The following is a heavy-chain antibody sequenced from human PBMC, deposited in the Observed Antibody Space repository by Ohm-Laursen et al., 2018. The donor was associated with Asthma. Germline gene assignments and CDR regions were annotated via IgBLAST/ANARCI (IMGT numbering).Heavy chain of an antibody. CDR2: MYYSGST. Sequence: SQTLSLTCTVSGGSITTGGHYWAWIRQHPGKGLEWIAYMYYSGSTRYNPSPRSRIIMSADTSKNKFSLKLTSVTAADTAVYYCARLPRTEGNWFDPWGQGTLVTVSS. J-gene: IGHJ5*02. CDR1: GGSITTGGHY. CDR3: ARLPRTEGNWFDP. V-gene: IGHV4-31*03. D-gene: IGHD1-14*01.